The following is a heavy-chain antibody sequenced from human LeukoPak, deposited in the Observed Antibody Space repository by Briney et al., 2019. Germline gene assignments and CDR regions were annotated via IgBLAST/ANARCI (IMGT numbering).Heavy chain of an antibody. CDR3: AGASSGPNY. J-gene: IGHJ4*02. CDR1: GFTFSNAW. CDR2: ISSSGSTI. V-gene: IGHV3-48*03. D-gene: IGHD6-19*01. Sequence: GGSLRLSCAASGFTFSNAWMNWVRQAPGKGLEWVSYISSSGSTIYYADSVKGRFTISRDNAKNSLYLQMNSLRAEDTAVYYCAGASSGPNYWGQGTLVTVSS.